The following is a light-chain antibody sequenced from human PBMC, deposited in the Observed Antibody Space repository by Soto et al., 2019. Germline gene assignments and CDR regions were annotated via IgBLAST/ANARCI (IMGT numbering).Light chain of an antibody. CDR2: GAS. J-gene: IGKJ1*01. CDR1: QSVSTRS. Sequence: IVLTQSPATLSLSPGERATLSCRASQSVSTRSLAWYQQKPGQAPRLLIYGASSRATVIPDRFSGSGSGTDFTLTISRLEPEDFAVYYCQQYGSSPSWTFGQGTKVDIK. V-gene: IGKV3-20*01. CDR3: QQYGSSPSWT.